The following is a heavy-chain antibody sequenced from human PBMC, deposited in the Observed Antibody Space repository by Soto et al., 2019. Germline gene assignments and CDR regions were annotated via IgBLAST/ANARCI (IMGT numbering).Heavy chain of an antibody. CDR1: GFTFSSYS. D-gene: IGHD3-16*01. CDR2: ISSSSSYI. CDR3: ARDPARSYGANYYYYGMDV. J-gene: IGHJ6*02. V-gene: IGHV3-21*01. Sequence: EVQLVESGGGLVKPGGSLRLSCAASGFTFSSYSMNWVRQAPGKGLEWVSSISSSSSYIYYADSVKGRFTISRDNAKNSLYLQMNSLRAEDTAVYYCARDPARSYGANYYYYGMDVWGQGTTVTVSS.